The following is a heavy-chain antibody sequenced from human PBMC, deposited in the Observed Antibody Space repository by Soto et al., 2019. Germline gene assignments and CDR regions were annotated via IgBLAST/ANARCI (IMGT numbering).Heavy chain of an antibody. J-gene: IGHJ4*02. V-gene: IGHV3-23*01. D-gene: IGHD3-16*02. CDR3: AKDRVNVIGGYFNY. CDR1: GFTFSSYA. CDR2: ISGSGGST. Sequence: GGSLILSCAASGFTFSSYAMSWVRQAPGKGLEWVSAISGSGGSTYYADSVKGRFTISRDNSKNTLYLQMNSLRAEDTAVYYCAKDRVNVIGGYFNYWGQGTLVTVSS.